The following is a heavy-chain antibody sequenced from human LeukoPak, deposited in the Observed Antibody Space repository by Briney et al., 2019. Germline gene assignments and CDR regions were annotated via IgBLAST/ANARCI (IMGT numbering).Heavy chain of an antibody. CDR3: AKSMPGGSQGVDR. CDR1: GFTFSSYA. J-gene: IGHJ5*02. D-gene: IGHD2-8*02. V-gene: IGHV3-23*01. Sequence: GGSLRLSCAASGFTFSSYAMSWVRQAAGKGLEWVSAISGDAGSTYNADSAKGRFTISRDNSKNTLYLQMNSLRADDTAVYYCAKSMPGGSQGVDRWGQGTLVTVSS. CDR2: ISGDAGST.